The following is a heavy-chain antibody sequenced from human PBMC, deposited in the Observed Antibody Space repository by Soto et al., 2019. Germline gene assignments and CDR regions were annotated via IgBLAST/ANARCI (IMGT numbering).Heavy chain of an antibody. V-gene: IGHV4-34*01. D-gene: IGHD2-15*01. Sequence: SETLSLTCAVYGGSLSGYYWSWIRQPPGKGLEWIGEINHSGSTNYNPSLKSRVTISVDTSKNQFSLKLSSVTAADTAVYYCARGREDIVVVVAAMSDFGYWGQGTLVTVSS. J-gene: IGHJ4*02. CDR3: ARGREDIVVVVAAMSDFGY. CDR1: GGSLSGYY. CDR2: INHSGST.